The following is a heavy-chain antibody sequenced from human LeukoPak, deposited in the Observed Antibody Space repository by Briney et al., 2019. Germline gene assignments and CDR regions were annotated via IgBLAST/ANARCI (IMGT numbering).Heavy chain of an antibody. CDR3: ARDYPPREMARSLMDV. Sequence: ASVKVSCKASGYTFTRYDINWVRQAPGQGLEWMGWISAYNGNTNYAQKLQGRVTMTTDTSTSTAYMELRSLRSDDTAVYYCARDYPPREMARSLMDVWGKGTTVTVSS. CDR2: ISAYNGNT. CDR1: GYTFTRYD. J-gene: IGHJ6*03. V-gene: IGHV1-18*01. D-gene: IGHD5-24*01.